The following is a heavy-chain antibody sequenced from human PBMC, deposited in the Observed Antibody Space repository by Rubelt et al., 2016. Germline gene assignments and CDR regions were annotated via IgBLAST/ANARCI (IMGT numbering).Heavy chain of an antibody. CDR2: IFHSGTT. D-gene: IGHD5-18*01. CDR3: ARGNTALVSLNY. CDR1: GGSVNSGGYS. J-gene: IGHJ4*02. V-gene: IGHV4-30-2*01. Sequence: QLQLQESGSGLVKTSQTLSLTCAVSGGSVNSGGYSWSWIRQPPGKGLEWIGYIFHSGTTSYTPSLKSRVTISIDTSKNQFSLKLSSVTAADTAVYYCARGNTALVSLNYWGQGTLVTVSS.